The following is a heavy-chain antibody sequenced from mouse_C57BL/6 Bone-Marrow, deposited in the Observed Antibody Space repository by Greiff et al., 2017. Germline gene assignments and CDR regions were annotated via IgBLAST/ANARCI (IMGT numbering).Heavy chain of an antibody. J-gene: IGHJ3*01. CDR3: ARVPCGSGYEFAY. CDR2: IYPGDGDT. V-gene: IGHV1-82*01. Sequence: QVQLQQSGPELVKPGASVKISCKASGYAFSSSWMNWVKQRPGKGLEWIGRIYPGDGDTNYNGKFKGKATLTADKSSSTAYMQLSSLTSEDSAVYFCARVPCGSGYEFAYWGQGTLVTVSA. CDR1: GYAFSSSW. D-gene: IGHD1-1*01.